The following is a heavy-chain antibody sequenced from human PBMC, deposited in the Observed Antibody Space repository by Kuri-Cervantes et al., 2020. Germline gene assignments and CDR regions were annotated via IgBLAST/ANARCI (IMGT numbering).Heavy chain of an antibody. D-gene: IGHD6-6*01. Sequence: GGSLKISCAASGFAFSSYGMHWVRQAPGKGLEWVAVISYDGSNKYYADSVKGRFTISRDNSKNSLYLQMNSLRSEDTALYYCAKDLSSIAARRGMYYGMDVWGQGTTVTVSS. CDR3: AKDLSSIAARRGMYYGMDV. CDR2: ISYDGSNK. V-gene: IGHV3-30*18. CDR1: GFAFSSYG. J-gene: IGHJ6*02.